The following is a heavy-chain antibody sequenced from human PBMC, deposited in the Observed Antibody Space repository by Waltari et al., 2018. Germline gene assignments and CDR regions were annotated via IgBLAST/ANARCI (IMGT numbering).Heavy chain of an antibody. CDR1: GGTFSSYA. Sequence: QVQLVQSGAEVKKPGSSVKVSCKASGGTFSSYAISWVRQAPGQGLEWMGGIIPILGIANYAQKFQGRVTITADESTSTAYMELSSLRSEDTAVYDCAPTPSSSWYENWFDPWGQGTLVTVSS. D-gene: IGHD6-13*01. V-gene: IGHV1-69*04. J-gene: IGHJ5*02. CDR3: APTPSSSWYENWFDP. CDR2: IIPILGIA.